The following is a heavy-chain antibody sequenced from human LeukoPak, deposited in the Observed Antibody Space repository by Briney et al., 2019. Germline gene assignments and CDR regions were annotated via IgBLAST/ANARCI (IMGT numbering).Heavy chain of an antibody. CDR1: GFTFSSYS. Sequence: GGSLRLSCAASGFTFSSYSMNWVRQAPGKGLEWVSYISSSSSSTIYYADSVKGRFTISRDNAKNSLYLQMNSLRAEDTAVYYCARDMGYSGSWPGYFDYWGQGVLVTVSS. J-gene: IGHJ4*02. D-gene: IGHD1-26*01. CDR2: ISSSSSSTI. CDR3: ARDMGYSGSWPGYFDY. V-gene: IGHV3-48*04.